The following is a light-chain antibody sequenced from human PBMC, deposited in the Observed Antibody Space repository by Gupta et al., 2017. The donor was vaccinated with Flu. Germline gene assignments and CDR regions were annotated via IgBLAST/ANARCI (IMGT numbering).Light chain of an antibody. CDR1: QTVVVSF. V-gene: IGKV3-20*01. CDR3: QQYGSSPPYS. Sequence: SLSLSPGERATLSCRASQTVVVSFLAWYQQQPGQAPRLLIYGASTRAAGVPDRFSGSVSGTDFTRTISRLEPEDFAVYYCQQYGSSPPYSFGQGTKLE. J-gene: IGKJ2*01. CDR2: GAS.